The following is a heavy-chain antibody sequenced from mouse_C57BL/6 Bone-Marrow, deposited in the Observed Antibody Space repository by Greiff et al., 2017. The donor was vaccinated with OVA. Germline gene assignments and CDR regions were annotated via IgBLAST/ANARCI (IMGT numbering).Heavy chain of an antibody. CDR2: IWTGGGT. V-gene: IGHV2-9-1*01. CDR1: GFSLTSYA. D-gene: IGHD1-1*01. Sequence: VQLVESGPGLVAPSQSLSITCTVSGFSLTSYAISWVRQPPGKGLEWLGVIWTGGGTNYNSALKSRLSISKDNSKSQVFLKMNSLQTDDTARYYCARTYYGSRGWYFDVWGTGTTVTVSS. CDR3: ARTYYGSRGWYFDV. J-gene: IGHJ1*03.